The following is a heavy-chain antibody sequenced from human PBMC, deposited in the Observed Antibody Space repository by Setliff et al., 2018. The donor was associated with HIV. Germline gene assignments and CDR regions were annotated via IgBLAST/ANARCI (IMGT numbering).Heavy chain of an antibody. Sequence: ASVKVSCKASGYTFSTYYLHWVRQAPGQGLEWLGIISPSGGSTSYAQKFQGRVTMTRDTSTSTFYMDLSSLRSDETAVYYCASERRIVVGYYFDSWGQGTLVTVSS. J-gene: IGHJ4*02. CDR2: ISPSGGST. D-gene: IGHD3-22*01. CDR1: GYTFSTYY. V-gene: IGHV1-46*01. CDR3: ASERRIVVGYYFDS.